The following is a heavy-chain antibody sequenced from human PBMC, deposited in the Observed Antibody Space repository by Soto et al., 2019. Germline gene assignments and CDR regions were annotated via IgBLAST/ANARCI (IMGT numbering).Heavy chain of an antibody. D-gene: IGHD3-3*01. Sequence: QLQLQESGSGLVKPSQTLSLTCAVSGGSISSGGDSWSWIRQPPGKGLEWIGYIYHSGSTYYNPSLKSRVTISVDRSKNQFSLKLSSVTAADTAVYYCARGGYDFWSGIAWGAFDIWGQGTMVTVSS. CDR3: ARGGYDFWSGIAWGAFDI. CDR2: IYHSGST. CDR1: GGSISSGGDS. J-gene: IGHJ3*02. V-gene: IGHV4-30-2*01.